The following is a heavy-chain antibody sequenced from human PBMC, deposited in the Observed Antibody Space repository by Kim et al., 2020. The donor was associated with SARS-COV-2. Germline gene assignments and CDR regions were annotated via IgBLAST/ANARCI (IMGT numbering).Heavy chain of an antibody. V-gene: IGHV4-59*08. J-gene: IGHJ6*02. Sequence: SETLSLTCTVSGGSISSYYWSWIRQPPGKGLEWIGYIYYSGSTNYNPSLKSRVTTSVDTSKNQFSLKLSSVTAADTAVYYCARSNGIAAGPYYYYGMDVWGQGTAVTVSS. CDR1: GGSISSYY. CDR2: IYYSGST. D-gene: IGHD6-13*01. CDR3: ARSNGIAAGPYYYYGMDV.